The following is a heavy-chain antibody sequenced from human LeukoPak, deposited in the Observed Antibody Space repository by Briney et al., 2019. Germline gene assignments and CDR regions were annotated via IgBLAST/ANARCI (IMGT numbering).Heavy chain of an antibody. D-gene: IGHD3-10*01. J-gene: IGHJ6*02. V-gene: IGHV4-61*02. CDR2: IYTSGST. CDR1: GGSISSGSYY. CDR3: AREGGLMVRGVLRYGMDV. Sequence: PSQTLSLTCTASGGSISSGSYYWSWIRQPAGKGLEWIGRIYTSGSTNYNPSLKSRVTISVDTSKNQFSLKLSSVTAADTAVYYCAREGGLMVRGVLRYGMDVWGQGTTVTVSS.